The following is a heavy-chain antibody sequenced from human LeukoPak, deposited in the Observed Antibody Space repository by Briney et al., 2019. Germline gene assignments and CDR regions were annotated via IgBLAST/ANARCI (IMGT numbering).Heavy chain of an antibody. V-gene: IGHV3-20*04. CDR1: GFTFDDYG. CDR3: ARVVPAATDFDY. CDR2: INWNGGST. Sequence: PGGSLRLSCAASGFTFDDYGMSRVRQAPRKGLEWVSGINWNGGSTGYADSVKGRFTISRDNAKNSLYLQMNSLRAEDTALYYCARVVPAATDFDYWGQGTLVTVSS. J-gene: IGHJ4*02. D-gene: IGHD2-2*01.